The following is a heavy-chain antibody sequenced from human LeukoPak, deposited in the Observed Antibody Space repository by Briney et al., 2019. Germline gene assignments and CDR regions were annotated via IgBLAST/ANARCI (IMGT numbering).Heavy chain of an antibody. D-gene: IGHD3-10*01. Sequence: GGSLRLSCAASGFTFSSYSMNWVRQAPGKGLEWVSSISSSSSYVYYADSVKGRFTISRDNAKNSLYLQMNSLRPEDTAVYYCAREYGSGSYLNWFDPWGQGTLVTVSS. V-gene: IGHV3-21*01. J-gene: IGHJ5*02. CDR3: AREYGSGSYLNWFDP. CDR1: GFTFSSYS. CDR2: ISSSSSYV.